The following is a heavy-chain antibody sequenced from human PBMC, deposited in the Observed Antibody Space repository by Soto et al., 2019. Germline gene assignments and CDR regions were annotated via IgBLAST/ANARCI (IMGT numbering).Heavy chain of an antibody. D-gene: IGHD3-3*01. CDR2: IRSKAYCGTT. J-gene: IGHJ4*02. V-gene: IGHV3-49*03. Sequence: GGSLRLSCTASGFTFGDYAMSWFRQAPGKGLEWVGFIRSKAYCGTTEYAASVKGRFTISRDDSKSIAYLQMNSLKTEDTAVYYCTRGSITIFGVESYWGQGTLVTVSS. CDR1: GFTFGDYA. CDR3: TRGSITIFGVESY.